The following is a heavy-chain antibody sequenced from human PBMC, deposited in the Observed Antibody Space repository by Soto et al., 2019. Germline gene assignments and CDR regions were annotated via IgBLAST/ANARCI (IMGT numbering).Heavy chain of an antibody. D-gene: IGHD2-2*01. V-gene: IGHV2-5*02. J-gene: IGHJ3*01. Sequence: QITLKESGPALVKPTQTLTLTCTFSGFSLSTSGVGVGWIRQPPGKALEWLALIYWDGEKRYSPSQKSRLAITTDTANNHVVLTMTNLDPVDTATYYFAHFIVVPPSDVFDVWGQGTMVAVSS. CDR3: AHFIVVPPSDVFDV. CDR2: IYWDGEK. CDR1: GFSLSTSGVG.